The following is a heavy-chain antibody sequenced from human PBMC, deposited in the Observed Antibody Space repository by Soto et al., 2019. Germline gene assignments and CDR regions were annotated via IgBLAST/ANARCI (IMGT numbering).Heavy chain of an antibody. J-gene: IGHJ6*03. CDR3: ARGRPQEGGSCRSTRCDSFYYYDMDV. V-gene: IGHV4-59*01. CDR1: GGSISSYY. Sequence: QVQLQESGPGLVKPSETLSLTCTVSGGSISSYYWSWIRQPPGKGLEWIGYIYYSGRTNSNPSLKIQVTKSVDTPTIQFSLMLSSVPAADTAVYYCARGRPQEGGSCRSTRCDSFYYYDMDVWGKGTTFTFPS. D-gene: IGHD2-2*01. CDR2: IYYSGRT.